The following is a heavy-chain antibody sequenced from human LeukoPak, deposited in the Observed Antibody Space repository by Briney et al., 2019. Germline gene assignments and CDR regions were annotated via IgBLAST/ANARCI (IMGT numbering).Heavy chain of an antibody. J-gene: IGHJ6*02. CDR2: ISGSGAST. Sequence: GGSLRLSCAASGFTFNYAWMSWVRQVPGKGLEWVSAISGSGASTYYADSVKGRFTISRDNSKNTLYLQMNSLRDEDTAVYYCARDHGGIYYYYYGMDVWGQGTTVTVSS. CDR3: ARDHGGIYYYYYGMDV. D-gene: IGHD2-15*01. V-gene: IGHV3-23*01. CDR1: GFTFNYAW.